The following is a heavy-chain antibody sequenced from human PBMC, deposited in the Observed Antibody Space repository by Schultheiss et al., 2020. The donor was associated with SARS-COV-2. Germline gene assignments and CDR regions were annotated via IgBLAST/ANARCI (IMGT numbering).Heavy chain of an antibody. V-gene: IGHV3-48*02. Sequence: GESLKISCAASGLNFISYSMNWVRQAPGRGLEWLSYISSSSETIYYADSVKGRFTISRDNGKNSVYLQMNSLTDEDTDIYYCARDTTNWYPLDYWGQGTLVTVSS. CDR2: ISSSSETI. CDR1: GLNFISYS. J-gene: IGHJ4*02. D-gene: IGHD1-1*01. CDR3: ARDTTNWYPLDY.